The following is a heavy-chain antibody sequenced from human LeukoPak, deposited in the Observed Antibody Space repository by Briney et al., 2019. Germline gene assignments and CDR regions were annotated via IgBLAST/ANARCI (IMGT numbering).Heavy chain of an antibody. V-gene: IGHV4-59*01. Sequence: SETLSLTCTASGGSISSYYWSWIRQPPGKGLEWIGYIYYSGSTNHNPSLKSRVTISVDTSMNQFSLKLSSVTAADTAVYYCARDGRGYFDYWGQGTLVTVSS. CDR3: ARDGRGYFDY. CDR2: IYYSGST. CDR1: GGSISSYY. J-gene: IGHJ4*02.